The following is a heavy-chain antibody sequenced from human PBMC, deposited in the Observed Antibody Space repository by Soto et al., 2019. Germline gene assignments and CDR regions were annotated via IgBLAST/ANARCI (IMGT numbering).Heavy chain of an antibody. Sequence: SETLSLTCTVSGGSISSYYWSWIRQPPGKGLEWIGYIYYSGSTNYNPSLKSRVTISVDTSKNQFSLKLSSVTAADTAVYYCARSGAARGYYYYYMDVWGKGTTVTVSS. D-gene: IGHD6-6*01. CDR1: GGSISSYY. CDR2: IYYSGST. CDR3: ARSGAARGYYYYYMDV. J-gene: IGHJ6*03. V-gene: IGHV4-59*08.